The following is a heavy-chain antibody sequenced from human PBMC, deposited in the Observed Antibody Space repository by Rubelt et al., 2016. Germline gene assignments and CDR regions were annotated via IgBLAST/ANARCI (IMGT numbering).Heavy chain of an antibody. CDR3: ARGYEFWSGYRNFDY. J-gene: IGHJ4*02. Sequence: QVQLVQSGAEVKKPGASVKISCRAPGYTFSGYVVHWVRQAPGQRPEWMGWINAGSGNTKYSQKFQGRLTITRDTSASTAYMELRSLRSDDTAVYYCARGYEFWSGYRNFDYWGQGTLVIVSS. CDR2: INAGSGNT. D-gene: IGHD3-3*01. V-gene: IGHV1-3*01. CDR1: GYTFSGYV.